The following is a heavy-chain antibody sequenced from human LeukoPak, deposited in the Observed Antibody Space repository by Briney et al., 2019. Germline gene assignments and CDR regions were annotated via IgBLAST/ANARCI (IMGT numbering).Heavy chain of an antibody. J-gene: IGHJ4*02. CDR2: INHSGST. CDR3: ARGGDYGDYVFHY. D-gene: IGHD4-17*01. CDR1: GGSFSGYY. V-gene: IGHV4-34*01. Sequence: SETLSLTCAVYGGSFSGYYWSWIRQPPGKGLEWIGEINHSGSTNYDPSLKSRVTISVDTSKNQFSLKLYSVTAADTAVYYCARGGDYGDYVFHYWGQGTLVTVSS.